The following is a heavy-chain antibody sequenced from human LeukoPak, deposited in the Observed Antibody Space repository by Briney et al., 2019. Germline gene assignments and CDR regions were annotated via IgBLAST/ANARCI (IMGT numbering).Heavy chain of an antibody. CDR2: ISYDGSNK. CDR3: ARDRYSYTSGYGLDV. Sequence: GGSLRLSCAGSGFVFSKYGMHWVRQAPGKGLEWVSVISYDGSNKDDADSVKRRFTISRDNSKNRLFLQMNSLRPEDTAVYYCARDRYSYTSGYGLDVWGQGTTVTVSS. CDR1: GFVFSKYG. V-gene: IGHV3-30*13. D-gene: IGHD3-10*01. J-gene: IGHJ6*02.